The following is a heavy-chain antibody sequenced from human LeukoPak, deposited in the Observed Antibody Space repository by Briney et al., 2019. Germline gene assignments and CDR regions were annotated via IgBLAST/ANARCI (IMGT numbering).Heavy chain of an antibody. Sequence: SVKVSCKASGGTFSSYAISWVRQAPGQGLEWMGGIIPIFGTANYAQKFQGRVTITADKSTSTAYMELSSLRSEDTAVYYCARTTHDSSGWSNQPFDYWGQGTLVTVSS. CDR1: GGTFSSYA. CDR3: ARTTHDSSGWSNQPFDY. D-gene: IGHD6-19*01. J-gene: IGHJ4*02. CDR2: IIPIFGTA. V-gene: IGHV1-69*06.